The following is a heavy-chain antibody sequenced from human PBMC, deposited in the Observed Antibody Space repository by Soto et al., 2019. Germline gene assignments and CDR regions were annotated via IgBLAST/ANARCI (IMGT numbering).Heavy chain of an antibody. V-gene: IGHV4-59*01. Sequence: SETLSLTCTVSGGSSISYYWSWIRQPPGKGLEWIGYIYYSGSTNYNPSLKSRVTISVDTSKNQFSLKLSSVTAADTAVYYCARGFDTTLGVYWGQGTLVTVSS. J-gene: IGHJ4*02. CDR1: GGSSISYY. CDR3: ARGFDTTLGVY. CDR2: IYYSGST. D-gene: IGHD3-16*01.